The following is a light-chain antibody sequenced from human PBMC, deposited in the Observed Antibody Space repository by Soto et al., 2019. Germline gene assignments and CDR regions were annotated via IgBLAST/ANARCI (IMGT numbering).Light chain of an antibody. J-gene: IGKJ1*01. CDR2: RVS. Sequence: DIVMTQSPLSLPVTLGQPASISCRSSQRLVDSDGNTYLNWFHQRPGQSPRRLIYRVSNRDSGVPDRFSGSGSGTDFTLKISSVEAEDVGVYYCMQGSLWPWTFGQGTKVEIK. V-gene: IGKV2-30*01. CDR3: MQGSLWPWT. CDR1: QRLVDSDGNTY.